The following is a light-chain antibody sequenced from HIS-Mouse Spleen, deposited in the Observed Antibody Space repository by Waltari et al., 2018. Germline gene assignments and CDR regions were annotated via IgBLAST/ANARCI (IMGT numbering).Light chain of an antibody. CDR2: EVS. CDR1: SSDVGGQNS. CDR3: SSYAGSNNSLYV. V-gene: IGLV2-8*01. Sequence: QSALTQPPSASGSPGQSVTIPCTRTSSDVGGQNSVSWDQQHPGKAPKLMIYEVSKRPSGVPDRFSGSKSGNTASLTVSGLQAEDEADYYCSSYAGSNNSLYVFGTGTKVTVL. J-gene: IGLJ1*01.